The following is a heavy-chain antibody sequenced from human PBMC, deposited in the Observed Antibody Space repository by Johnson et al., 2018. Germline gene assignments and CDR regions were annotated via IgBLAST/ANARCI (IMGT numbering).Heavy chain of an antibody. CDR2: ISYDGSNK. Sequence: VQLVETGGGVVQPGRSLRLSCAASGFTFSSYAMHWVRQAPGKGLEWVAVISYDGSNKYYTDSVKGRFTISKDNSKNTLYLQMNSLVAEDTAVYSWAREWVAAAGHEYFQHWGQGTLVTVSS. J-gene: IGHJ1*01. CDR1: GFTFSSYA. CDR3: AREWVAAAGHEYFQH. V-gene: IGHV3-30-3*01. D-gene: IGHD6-13*01.